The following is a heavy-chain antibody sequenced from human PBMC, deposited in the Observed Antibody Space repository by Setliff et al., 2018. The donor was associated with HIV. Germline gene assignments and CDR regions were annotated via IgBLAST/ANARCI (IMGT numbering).Heavy chain of an antibody. CDR2: IIPIFGTT. D-gene: IGHD3-22*01. J-gene: IGHJ4*02. CDR1: GGTFSRYT. CDR3: ARDNYYDSSGAIGY. V-gene: IGHV1-69*13. Sequence: GASVKVSCKSSGGTFSRYTISWVRQAPGQGLEWMGGIIPIFGTTNYAQKFQGRVSITADASASTAYMELSSLRSEDTAVYYCARDNYYDSSGAIGYWGQGTLVTVSS.